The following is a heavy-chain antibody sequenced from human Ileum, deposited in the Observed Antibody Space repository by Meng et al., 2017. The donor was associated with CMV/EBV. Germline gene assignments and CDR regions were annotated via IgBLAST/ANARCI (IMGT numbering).Heavy chain of an antibody. CDR3: AREPVGATLYYFDY. Sequence: QQQLQESGPGMVKPSETLSLTCTVSGGSISSSSYYWGWIRQPPGKGLEWIGSIYYSGRTYYNPSLKSRVTISVDTSKNQFSLKLSSVTAADTAVYYCAREPVGATLYYFDYWGQGTLVTVSS. J-gene: IGHJ4*02. D-gene: IGHD1-26*01. V-gene: IGHV4-39*07. CDR1: GGSISSSSYY. CDR2: IYYSGRT.